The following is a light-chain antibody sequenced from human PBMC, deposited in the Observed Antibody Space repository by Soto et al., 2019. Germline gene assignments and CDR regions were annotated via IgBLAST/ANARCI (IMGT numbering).Light chain of an antibody. CDR2: GAS. J-gene: IGKJ2*01. CDR1: QGIGND. CDR3: LQDSTYPFT. V-gene: IGKV1-6*01. Sequence: AIQMTQSPSSLSASVGDRVTITCRASQGIGNDLAWYQQKPGKAPNLLIYGASTLQSGVPSRFRGSGSGTDFTLTISSLQPEDFAAYYCLQDSTYPFTFGQGTMLEVK.